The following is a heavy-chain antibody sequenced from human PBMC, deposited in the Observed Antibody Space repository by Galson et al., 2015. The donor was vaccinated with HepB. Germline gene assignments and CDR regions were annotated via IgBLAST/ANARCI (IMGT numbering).Heavy chain of an antibody. V-gene: IGHV3-30-3*01. D-gene: IGHD2-15*01. CDR2: ISYDGSNK. CDR1: GFTFSNYA. CDR3: TRGPNPSPRRIVAAAYFDF. Sequence: SLRLSCAASGFTFSNYALHWVRQAPGKGLEWVAVISYDGSNKYDAESVRGRFTISRDNSKNTAYLQMNSLRAEDTAVYYCTRGPNPSPRRIVAAAYFDFWGQGTLVTVSS. J-gene: IGHJ4*02.